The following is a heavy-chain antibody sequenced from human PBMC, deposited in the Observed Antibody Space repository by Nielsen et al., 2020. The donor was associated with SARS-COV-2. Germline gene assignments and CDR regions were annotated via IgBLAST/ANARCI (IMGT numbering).Heavy chain of an antibody. CDR2: ISAYNGNT. CDR3: ARAAPYYDILTGYYRYDAFDI. D-gene: IGHD3-9*01. CDR1: GYTFTSYG. V-gene: IGHV1-18*01. J-gene: IGHJ3*02. Sequence: ASVKVSCKASGYTFTSYGISWVRQAPGQGLEWMGWISAYNGNTNYAQKLQGRVTMTTDTSTSTAYMELRSLRSDDTAVYYCARAAPYYDILTGYYRYDAFDIWGQGTMVTVSS.